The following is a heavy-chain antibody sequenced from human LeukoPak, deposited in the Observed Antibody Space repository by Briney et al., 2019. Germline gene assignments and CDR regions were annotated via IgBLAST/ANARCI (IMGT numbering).Heavy chain of an antibody. CDR3: AKVDIWFGELGSTVGY. V-gene: IGHV3-74*01. CDR2: INSDGINT. D-gene: IGHD3-10*01. CDR1: GFTFSNYW. J-gene: IGHJ4*02. Sequence: GGSLRLSCAASGFTFSNYWMHWVRQAPGKGLVWVSRINSDGINTSYADSVKGRFTISRDNAKNTLNLQTNSLRAEDTAVYYCAKVDIWFGELGSTVGYWGQGTLVTVSS.